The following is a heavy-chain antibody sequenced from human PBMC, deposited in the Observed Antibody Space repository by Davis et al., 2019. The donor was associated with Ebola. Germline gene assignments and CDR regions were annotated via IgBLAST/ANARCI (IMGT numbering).Heavy chain of an antibody. Sequence: PGGSLRLSCAASGFTFSSYGMHWVRQAPGKGLEWVAFIRYDGSNKYYADSVKGRFTISTDNSKNTLYLQMNSLRAEDTAVYYCARDPGGIAGDAFDIWGQGTMVTVSS. V-gene: IGHV3-30*02. CDR3: ARDPGGIAGDAFDI. D-gene: IGHD6-13*01. CDR1: GFTFSSYG. J-gene: IGHJ3*02. CDR2: IRYDGSNK.